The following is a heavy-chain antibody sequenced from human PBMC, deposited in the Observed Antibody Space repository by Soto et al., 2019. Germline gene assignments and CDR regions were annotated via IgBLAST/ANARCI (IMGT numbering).Heavy chain of an antibody. D-gene: IGHD1-20*01. CDR2: IYWNDYK. CDR3: ARRRGYNWNSPAFED. V-gene: IGHV2-5*01. CDR1: GFSLSTSGVG. J-gene: IGHJ4*02. Sequence: SGPTLVNPTQTLTLTCTFSGFSLSTSGVGVGWIRQPPGKARQWLALIYWNDYKKYSPSLKSRLGITKDTFRNQVVLTMTNVDPLDPATYYCARRRGYNWNSPAFEDWGQGALVAVSS.